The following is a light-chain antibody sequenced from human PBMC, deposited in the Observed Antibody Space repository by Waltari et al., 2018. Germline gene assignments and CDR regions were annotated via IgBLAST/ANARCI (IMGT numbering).Light chain of an antibody. J-gene: IGLJ2*01. CDR2: EVS. V-gene: IGLV2-23*02. CDR3: CSYAGSSTFV. CDR1: RSDVGSYNL. Sequence: QSALTQPASVSGSPGQSITISCTGTRSDVGSYNLVSWYQQQPGKAPKLMIYEVSKRPSGVSNRFSGSKSGNTASLTISGLQAEDEADYYCCSYAGSSTFVFGGGTKLTVL.